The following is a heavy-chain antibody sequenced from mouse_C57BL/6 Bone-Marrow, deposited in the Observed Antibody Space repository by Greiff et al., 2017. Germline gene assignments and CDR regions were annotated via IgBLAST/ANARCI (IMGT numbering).Heavy chain of an antibody. V-gene: IGHV1-69*01. J-gene: IGHJ2*01. D-gene: IGHD3-2*02. CDR2: IDPSDSYT. Sequence: QVQLQQPGAELVMPGASVKLSCKASGYTFTSYWMHWVKQRPGQGLEWIGEIDPSDSYTNYNQKFKGKSTLTVDKSSSTAYMQLSSLTSEDSAVYYCARYSSGFYYFDYWGQGTTLTVSS. CDR1: GYTFTSYW. CDR3: ARYSSGFYYFDY.